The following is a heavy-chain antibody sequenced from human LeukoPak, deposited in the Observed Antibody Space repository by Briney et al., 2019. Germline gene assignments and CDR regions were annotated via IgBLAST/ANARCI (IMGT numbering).Heavy chain of an antibody. D-gene: IGHD2-15*01. J-gene: IGHJ4*02. Sequence: GGSLTLSCAASGFTFSDYYMSWIRQAPGKGLEWVSYISSSGSTIYYADSVKGRFTISRDNAKNSLYLQMNSLRAEDTAVYYCAGEKPTDELLPFDYWGQGTLVTVSS. V-gene: IGHV3-11*04. CDR1: GFTFSDYY. CDR3: AGEKPTDELLPFDY. CDR2: ISSSGSTI.